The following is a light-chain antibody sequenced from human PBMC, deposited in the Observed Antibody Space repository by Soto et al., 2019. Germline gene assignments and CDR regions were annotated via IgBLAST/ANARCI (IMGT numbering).Light chain of an antibody. Sequence: EIVLTHSPATLSLSPWERATLSSRASQSVSSYLAWYQQKPGQAPRLLIYDASNRATGIPARFSGSGSGTDFTLTISSLEPEDFAVYYCQQRSNWPLLTFGQGTRLAIK. CDR2: DAS. V-gene: IGKV3-11*01. J-gene: IGKJ5*01. CDR1: QSVSSY. CDR3: QQRSNWPLLT.